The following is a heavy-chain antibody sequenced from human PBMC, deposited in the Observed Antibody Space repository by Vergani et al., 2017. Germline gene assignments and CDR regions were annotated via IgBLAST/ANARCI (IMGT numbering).Heavy chain of an antibody. CDR3: ARDKIEYSSSRLSFRYGLDY. J-gene: IGHJ4*02. D-gene: IGHD6-6*01. CDR1: GYTFTSYA. CDR2: INTNTGNP. Sequence: QVQLVQSGSELKKPGASVKVSCKASGYTFTSYAMNWVRQAPGQGLEWMGWINTNTGNPTYAQCFTGRFVFSLDTSVSTAYLQISSLKAEGNAVYYCARDKIEYSSSRLSFRYGLDYWGQGTLVTVSS. V-gene: IGHV7-4-1*02.